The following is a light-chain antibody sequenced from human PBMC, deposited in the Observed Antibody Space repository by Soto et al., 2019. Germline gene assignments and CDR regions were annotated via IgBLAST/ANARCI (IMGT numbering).Light chain of an antibody. Sequence: DIPMTQSPSTLSASVGDRVTITCRASQSISSWLAWYQQKPGKAPKFLIYDASSLESGVPSRFSGSGFGTEFTLTISSLQPDDFATYYCQQYKSYSITFGGGTKVEIK. CDR2: DAS. CDR3: QQYKSYSIT. J-gene: IGKJ4*01. CDR1: QSISSW. V-gene: IGKV1-5*01.